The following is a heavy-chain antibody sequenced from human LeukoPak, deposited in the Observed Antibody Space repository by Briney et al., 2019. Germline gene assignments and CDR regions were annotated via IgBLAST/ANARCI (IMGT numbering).Heavy chain of an antibody. CDR2: INPNSGGT. J-gene: IGHJ4*02. CDR3: ARAQRYYYDSSGYYGY. D-gene: IGHD3-22*01. Sequence: ASVKVSCKASGYTFTGYYMHWVRQAPGQGLEWMGWINPNSGGTNYAQKLQGRVTMTRDTSISTAYMELSRLRSDDTAVYYCARAQRYYYDSSGYYGYWGQGTLATVSS. CDR1: GYTFTGYY. V-gene: IGHV1-2*02.